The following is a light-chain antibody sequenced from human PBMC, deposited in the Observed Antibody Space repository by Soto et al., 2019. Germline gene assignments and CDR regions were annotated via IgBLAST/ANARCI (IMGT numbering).Light chain of an antibody. CDR3: QQYYTTLS. CDR1: QSVLYNSDNKNY. V-gene: IGKV4-1*01. J-gene: IGKJ4*01. Sequence: DIVMTQSPDSLAVSLGERATINCKSSQSVLYNSDNKNYLAWDQQKAGQPPKLLIYWASTRDSGVPDRFSGRGSGADFTLTINNLQAEDVAVYYCQQYYTTLSFGGGTKVEIK. CDR2: WAS.